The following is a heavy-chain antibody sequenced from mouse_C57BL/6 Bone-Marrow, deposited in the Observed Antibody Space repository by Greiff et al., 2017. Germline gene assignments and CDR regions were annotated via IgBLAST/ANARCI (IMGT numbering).Heavy chain of an antibody. Sequence: EVMLVESGGDLVKPGGSLKLSCAASGFTFSSYGMSWVRQTPDKRLEWVATISSGGSYTYYPDSVKGRFTISRDNAKNTLYLQMSSLKSEDTAMYYCARRGDGRDWYFDVWGTETTVTVSS. J-gene: IGHJ1*03. V-gene: IGHV5-6*02. CDR2: ISSGGSYT. CDR1: GFTFSSYG. CDR3: ARRGDGRDWYFDV.